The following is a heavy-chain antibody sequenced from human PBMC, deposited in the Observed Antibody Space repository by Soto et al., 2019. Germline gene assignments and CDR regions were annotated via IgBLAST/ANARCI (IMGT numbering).Heavy chain of an antibody. D-gene: IGHD3-16*01. CDR2: IKSDGIST. J-gene: IGHJ4*02. Sequence: GGSLRLSCAASGFTVSSYWIHWVRQDPGKGLVWVSRIKSDGISTRYADSVKGRFTISRDNAKNTVYLQMDSLRPEDTALYYCARDGGVDTPFDYWGQGALVTVSS. CDR3: ARDGGVDTPFDY. V-gene: IGHV3-74*01. CDR1: GFTVSSYW.